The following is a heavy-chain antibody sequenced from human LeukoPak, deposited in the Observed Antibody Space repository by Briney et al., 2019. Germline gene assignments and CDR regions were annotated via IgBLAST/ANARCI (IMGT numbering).Heavy chain of an antibody. D-gene: IGHD3-10*01. J-gene: IGHJ4*02. CDR1: GYSFTNYW. V-gene: IGHV5-51*01. CDR3: ARPESYYYGSGSYVY. Sequence: GESLKISCKGSGYSFTNYWIGWVRQMPGKDLEWMGIIYPGDSDSRYSPSFQGQVTISADNSISTAYLQWSSLKASDTAIYYCARPESYYYGSGSYVYWGQGTLVTVSS. CDR2: IYPGDSDS.